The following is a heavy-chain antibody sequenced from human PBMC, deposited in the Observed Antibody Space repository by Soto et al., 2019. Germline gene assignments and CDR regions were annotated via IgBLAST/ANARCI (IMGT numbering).Heavy chain of an antibody. CDR2: ISATGGST. J-gene: IGHJ4*02. V-gene: IGHV3-23*01. Sequence: VRQAPGKGLEWVSAISATGGSTYYADSVKGRFTVSRDNSQNTLYLQMNSLRADDTAVYYCAKRPPYSSGWYYFDYWGQGTLVTVSS. D-gene: IGHD6-19*01. CDR3: AKRPPYSSGWYYFDY.